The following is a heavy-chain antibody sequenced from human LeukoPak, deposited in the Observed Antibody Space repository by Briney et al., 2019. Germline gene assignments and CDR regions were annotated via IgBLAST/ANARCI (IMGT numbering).Heavy chain of an antibody. J-gene: IGHJ6*02. CDR3: ARGGSYGPEDYYYYGMDV. D-gene: IGHD1-26*01. Sequence: GGSLRLSCAASGFTVSSNYMSWVRQAPGKGLEWVSSISSSSSYIYYADSVKGRFTISRDNAKNSLYLQMNSLRAEDTAVYYCARGGSYGPEDYYYYGMDVWGQGTTVTVSS. V-gene: IGHV3-21*01. CDR1: GFTVSSNY. CDR2: ISSSSSYI.